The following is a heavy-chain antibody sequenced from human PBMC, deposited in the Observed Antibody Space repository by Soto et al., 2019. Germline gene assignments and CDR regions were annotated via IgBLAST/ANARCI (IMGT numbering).Heavy chain of an antibody. Sequence: XSLRLSCAASGFTFSSYSMHWVRQAPGKGLEWVSSISSSSSYIYYADSVKGRFTISRDNAKNSLYLQMNRLRAEDTAVYYCARGIYGEQQLTRWGQGTLVTVSS. CDR2: ISSSSSYI. CDR3: ARGIYGEQQLTR. J-gene: IGHJ4*02. CDR1: GFTFSSYS. D-gene: IGHD6-13*01. V-gene: IGHV3-21*01.